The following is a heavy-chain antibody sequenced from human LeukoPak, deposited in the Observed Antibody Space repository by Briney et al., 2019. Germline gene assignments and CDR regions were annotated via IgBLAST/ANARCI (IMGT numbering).Heavy chain of an antibody. CDR1: GFTFSNYN. D-gene: IGHD5-24*01. CDR2: IGSSSTYM. Sequence: GGSLRLACAASGFTFSNYNMNWVRQAPGKGLEWVSSIGSSSTYMYYADSVKGRFTISRDNAKNSLYLQMNSLRAEDTAMYYCARQIDIDGYNYDSRLGGFDIWGQGTMVTVS. J-gene: IGHJ3*02. V-gene: IGHV3-21*01. CDR3: ARQIDIDGYNYDSRLGGFDI.